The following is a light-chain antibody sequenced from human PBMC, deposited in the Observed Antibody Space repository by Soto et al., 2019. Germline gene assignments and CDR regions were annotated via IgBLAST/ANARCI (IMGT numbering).Light chain of an antibody. Sequence: SYELTQPPSVSVSPGQTASITCSGDKLGDKYACWYQQKPGQSPVLVIYEDTKRPSGIPERFSGSNSGNTATLTISGTQAMDEGEYYCQAWDSSTAVFGTGTKLTVL. CDR3: QAWDSSTAV. J-gene: IGLJ1*01. V-gene: IGLV3-1*01. CDR1: KLGDKY. CDR2: EDT.